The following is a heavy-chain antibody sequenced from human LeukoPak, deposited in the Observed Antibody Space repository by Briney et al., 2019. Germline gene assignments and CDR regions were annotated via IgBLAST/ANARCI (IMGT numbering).Heavy chain of an antibody. CDR2: IRYDGTNQ. D-gene: IGHD1-26*01. CDR3: AKNRGAGSHYYYHMNV. V-gene: IGHV3-30*02. Sequence: GGSLRLSCIASGFAFSDFGMHWARQAPGTGLEWVAFIRYDGTNQYYADSVKGRFTISRDDSKNTVYLQLNSLRVEDTAVYYCAKNRGAGSHYYYHMNVWGKGTTVTVSS. CDR1: GFAFSDFG. J-gene: IGHJ6*03.